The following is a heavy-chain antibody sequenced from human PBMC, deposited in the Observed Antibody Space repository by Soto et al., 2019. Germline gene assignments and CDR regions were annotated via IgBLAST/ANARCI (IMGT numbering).Heavy chain of an antibody. CDR1: GGSISSYY. Sequence: PSETLSLTCTVSGGSISSYYWSWIRQPAGKGLEWIGRIYTSGSTNYNPSLKSRVTMSVDTSKNQFSLKLSCVTAAGTAVYYCARVNQLASKRNSFDIWGQGTMVTVSS. CDR2: IYTSGST. CDR3: ARVNQLASKRNSFDI. V-gene: IGHV4-4*07. D-gene: IGHD1-1*01. J-gene: IGHJ3*02.